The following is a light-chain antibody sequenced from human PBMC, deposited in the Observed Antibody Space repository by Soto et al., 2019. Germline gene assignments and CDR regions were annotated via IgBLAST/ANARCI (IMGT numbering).Light chain of an antibody. V-gene: IGKV3-20*01. CDR1: QSVNSNY. Sequence: EIVLTQSPDTPSLSAGERATLSCRASQSVNSNYFAWYQQKPGQAPRLLIYAASSRATGIPDRFSGSGSGTVFTLTINPLEPEDYAVYYCQQFSNSPQTFGQGTKVEIK. CDR2: AAS. J-gene: IGKJ1*01. CDR3: QQFSNSPQT.